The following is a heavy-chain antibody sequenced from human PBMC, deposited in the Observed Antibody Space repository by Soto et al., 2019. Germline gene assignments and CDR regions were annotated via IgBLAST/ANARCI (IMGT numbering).Heavy chain of an antibody. CDR3: ARETMVRGVIP. V-gene: IGHV4-31*03. CDR2: IYYSGST. CDR1: GGSISSGGYY. D-gene: IGHD3-10*01. J-gene: IGHJ5*02. Sequence: PSETLSLTCTVSGGSISSGGYYWSWIRQHPGKGLEWIGYIYYSGSTYYNPSLKSRVTISVDTPKNQFSLKLSSVTAADTAVYYCARETMVRGVIPWGQGTLVTVSS.